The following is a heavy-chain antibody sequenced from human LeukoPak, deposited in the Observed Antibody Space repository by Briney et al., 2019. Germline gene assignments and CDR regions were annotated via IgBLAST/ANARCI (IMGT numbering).Heavy chain of an antibody. V-gene: IGHV1-8*01. CDR2: MSPNSGDT. D-gene: IGHD1-1*01. CDR3: ARGPPNWEYDY. Sequence: GASVKVSCKASGYTFTSYDFNWVRQATGQRPEWMGWMSPNSGDTGYAQKFQDRVTMTRNTSISTAYMELSSLRSDDTAVYYCARGPPNWEYDYWGSGTLVTVSS. J-gene: IGHJ4*02. CDR1: GYTFTSYD.